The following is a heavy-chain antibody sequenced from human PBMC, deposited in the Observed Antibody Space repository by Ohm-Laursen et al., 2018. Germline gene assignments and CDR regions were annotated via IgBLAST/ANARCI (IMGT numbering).Heavy chain of an antibody. CDR1: GFTFDDYA. CDR3: ARGSEGPSPPY. CDR2: ISWNSGSI. Sequence: SLRLSCAASGFTFDDYAMHWVRQAPGKGLEWVSGISWNSGSIGYVDSVKGRFTISKDNAKNSLYLQMNSLKFEDTAVYYCARGSEGPSPPYWGQGTLVTVSS. V-gene: IGHV3-9*01. J-gene: IGHJ4*02.